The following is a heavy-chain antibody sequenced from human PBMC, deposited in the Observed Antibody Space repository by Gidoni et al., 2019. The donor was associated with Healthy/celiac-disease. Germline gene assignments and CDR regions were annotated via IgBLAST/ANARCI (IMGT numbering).Heavy chain of an antibody. CDR1: GGSISSYY. Sequence: QVQLQESGPGLVKPSETLSLTCTVSGGSISSYYWSWIRQPPGKGLEWIGYIYYSGSTNYNPSLKSRVTISVDMSKNQFSLKLSSVTAADTAVYYCARVSPRFSSYYYYMDVWGKGTTVTVSS. CDR3: ARVSPRFSSYYYYMDV. J-gene: IGHJ6*03. CDR2: IYYSGST. V-gene: IGHV4-59*01.